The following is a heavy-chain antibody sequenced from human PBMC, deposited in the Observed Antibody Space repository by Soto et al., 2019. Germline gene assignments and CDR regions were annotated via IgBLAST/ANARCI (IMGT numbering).Heavy chain of an antibody. Sequence: QVQLVQSGAEVKKPGASVKVSCKASGYTFTSYAMHWVRQAPGQRLEWMGWINAGNGNTKYSQKFQGRVTITRDTSASTAYMELSSPRSEDTAVYYCARDGGLYYYYGMDVWGQGTTVTVSS. CDR2: INAGNGNT. CDR1: GYTFTSYA. D-gene: IGHD3-16*01. V-gene: IGHV1-3*01. J-gene: IGHJ6*02. CDR3: ARDGGLYYYYGMDV.